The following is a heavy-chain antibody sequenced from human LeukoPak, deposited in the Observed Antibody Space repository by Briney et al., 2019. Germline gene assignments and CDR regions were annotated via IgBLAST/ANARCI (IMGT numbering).Heavy chain of an antibody. CDR3: AIAPHCPNDVCRYFDY. J-gene: IGHJ4*02. CDR2: ISASGGGT. Sequence: PGGSLRLSCAASGFTFTTYPMSWVRQAPGKGLEWVSAISASGGGTYYADSVKGRFTISRDNSRSTVFLQMSSLRAEDTAVYYCAIAPHCPNDVCRYFDYWGQGILVTVSS. V-gene: IGHV3-23*01. CDR1: GFTFTTYP. D-gene: IGHD2-8*01.